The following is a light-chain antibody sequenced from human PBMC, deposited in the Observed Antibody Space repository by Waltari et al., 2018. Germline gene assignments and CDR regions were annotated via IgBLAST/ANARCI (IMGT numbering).Light chain of an antibody. V-gene: IGKV3-11*01. CDR2: DAF. CDR3: QLRINWPPAYT. Sequence: EIVLTQSPATLSLSPGERATLSCRASQSVSSYLAWYQQKPGQAPRLLIYDAFNRDTGIPARFSGSGSGTDVTLTISSLEPEDFAVYYCQLRINWPPAYTFGQGTKLEI. J-gene: IGKJ2*01. CDR1: QSVSSY.